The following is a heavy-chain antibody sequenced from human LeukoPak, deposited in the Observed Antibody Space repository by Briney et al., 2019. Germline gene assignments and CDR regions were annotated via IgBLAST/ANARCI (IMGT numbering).Heavy chain of an antibody. D-gene: IGHD3-10*01. CDR2: VFHSGNT. V-gene: IGHV4-38-2*02. CDR1: GYSISSTYY. CDR3: ARDSGTTGEVKFDP. J-gene: IGHJ5*02. Sequence: SETLSLTCTVSGYSISSTYYWGWIRQPPGKGLEWVGSVFHSGNTYYNPSLKSRLTISADTSKNQFSLTLTSVTAADTAVYYCARDSGTTGEVKFDPWGQGTLVTVSS.